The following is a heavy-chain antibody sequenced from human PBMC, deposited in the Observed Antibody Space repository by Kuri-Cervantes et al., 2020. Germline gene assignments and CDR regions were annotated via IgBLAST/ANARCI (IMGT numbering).Heavy chain of an antibody. CDR3: AKLNTYYYDSSDRGGIA. J-gene: IGHJ5*02. D-gene: IGHD3-22*01. Sequence: GGSLRLSCAASGFTFSSYWMSWVRQAPGKGLEWVANIKQDGSEKYYVDSVKGRFTISRDNAKNSLYLQMNSLRAEDTALYYCAKLNTYYYDSSDRGGIAWGQGTLVTVSS. CDR2: IKQDGSEK. V-gene: IGHV3-7*03. CDR1: GFTFSSYW.